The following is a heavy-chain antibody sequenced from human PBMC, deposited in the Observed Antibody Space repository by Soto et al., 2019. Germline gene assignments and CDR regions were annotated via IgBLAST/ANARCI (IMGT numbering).Heavy chain of an antibody. Sequence: QVQLQQWGAGLLKPSETLSLTCAVYGGSFSGYYWSWIRQPPGKGLEWIGEINHSGSTNYNPSLKSRVTISVDTSKNQFSLKLGSVTAADTAVYYCARERGVLLWFGELYWFDPWGQGTLVTVSS. D-gene: IGHD3-10*01. J-gene: IGHJ5*02. CDR1: GGSFSGYY. CDR2: INHSGST. CDR3: ARERGVLLWFGELYWFDP. V-gene: IGHV4-34*01.